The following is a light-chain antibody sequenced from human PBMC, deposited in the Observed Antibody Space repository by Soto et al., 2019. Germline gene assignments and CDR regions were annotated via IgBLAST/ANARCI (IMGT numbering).Light chain of an antibody. CDR2: KAS. V-gene: IGKV1-5*03. Sequence: DIKMTQSPSTLSASVGDRVTITCRASQSISSWLAWYQQKPGKAPKLLIYKASSLESGVSSRFSGSGSVTEFTLTISSLQPDDFATYYCQRYNSYPWTVGQGTKVEIK. CDR3: QRYNSYPWT. CDR1: QSISSW. J-gene: IGKJ1*01.